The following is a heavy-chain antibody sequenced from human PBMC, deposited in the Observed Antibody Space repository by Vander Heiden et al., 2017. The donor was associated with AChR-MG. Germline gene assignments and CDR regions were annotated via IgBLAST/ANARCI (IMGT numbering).Heavy chain of an antibody. CDR2: IYSVGST. V-gene: IGHV3-66*01. CDR3: ARDAPITGTTGAFDI. CDR1: GFTVSSNY. D-gene: IGHD1-20*01. J-gene: IGHJ3*02. Sequence: EVQLVESGGGLVQPGGSLRLSCAASGFTVSSNYMSWVRQAPGKGLEWVSVIYSVGSTYYADSVKGRFTISRDNSKNTLYLQMNSLRAEDTAVYYCARDAPITGTTGAFDIWGQGTMVTVSS.